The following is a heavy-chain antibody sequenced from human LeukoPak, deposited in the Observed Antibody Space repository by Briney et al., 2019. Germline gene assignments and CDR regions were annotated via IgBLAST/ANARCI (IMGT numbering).Heavy chain of an antibody. Sequence: ASVKVSCKASGYTFSNYYVQWVRQAPGQGLEWMGLINPSGGGTTYAQKFRGRITMTRDTSTSTVFMELTSLRSEDTAVYYCARGESRVLNPLPCDYWGQGTLVTVSS. V-gene: IGHV1-46*01. CDR2: INPSGGGT. CDR3: ARGESRVLNPLPCDY. CDR1: GYTFSNYY. D-gene: IGHD3-3*01. J-gene: IGHJ4*02.